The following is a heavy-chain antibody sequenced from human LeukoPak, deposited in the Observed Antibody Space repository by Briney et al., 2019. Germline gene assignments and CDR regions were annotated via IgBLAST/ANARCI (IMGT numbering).Heavy chain of an antibody. CDR1: GFTFSDVW. V-gene: IGHV3-15*01. Sequence: TGGSLRLSCAASGFTFSDVWMSWVRQAPGKGLEWVGRIKSKTDGGTTDYAAPVKGRFTISRDDSKNTLYLQMNSLKTEDTAVYYCTTDPYDSSGYFYYWGQGTLVTVSS. CDR2: IKSKTDGGTT. CDR3: TTDPYDSSGYFYY. D-gene: IGHD3-22*01. J-gene: IGHJ4*02.